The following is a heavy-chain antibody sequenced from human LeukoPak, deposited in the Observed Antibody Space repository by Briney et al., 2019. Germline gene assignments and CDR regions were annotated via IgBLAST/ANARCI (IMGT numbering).Heavy chain of an antibody. CDR2: ISSSSSYI. CDR1: GFTFSSDS. J-gene: IGHJ5*02. CDR3: ARLTVTTFSDWFDP. D-gene: IGHD4-17*01. Sequence: GGSLRLSCAASGFTFSSDSMNWVRQAPGKGLEWVSSISSSSSYIYYADSVKGRFTISRDNAKNSLYLQMNSPRAEDTAVYYCARLTVTTFSDWFDPWGQGTLVTVSS. V-gene: IGHV3-21*01.